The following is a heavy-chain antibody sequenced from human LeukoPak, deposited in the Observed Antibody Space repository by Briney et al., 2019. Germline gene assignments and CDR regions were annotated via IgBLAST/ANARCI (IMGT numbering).Heavy chain of an antibody. Sequence: SETLSLTCAVYGGSFSGYYWSWIRQPPGKGLEWIGEINHSGSTNYNPSLKSRVTISVDTSKNQFSLKLSSVTAADTAVYYCAGSYRDGSPINYFDYWGQGTLVTVSS. J-gene: IGHJ4*02. CDR2: INHSGST. V-gene: IGHV4-34*01. D-gene: IGHD5-24*01. CDR1: GGSFSGYY. CDR3: AGSYRDGSPINYFDY.